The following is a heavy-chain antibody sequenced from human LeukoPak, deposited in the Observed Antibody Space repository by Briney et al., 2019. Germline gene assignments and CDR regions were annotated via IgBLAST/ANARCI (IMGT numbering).Heavy chain of an antibody. J-gene: IGHJ5*02. Sequence: PSETLSLTCAVYGGSFSGYYWSWIRQPPGKGLEWICEINDSGSTNYNPSLNSRVTISVDPAKNQTSLTLSYVTAAATDVYYCARGGSCSSNSCYAVVMGFDPWGQGTLVTVSS. V-gene: IGHV4-34*01. CDR3: ARGGSCSSNSCYAVVMGFDP. D-gene: IGHD2-2*01. CDR1: GGSFSGYY. CDR2: INDSGST.